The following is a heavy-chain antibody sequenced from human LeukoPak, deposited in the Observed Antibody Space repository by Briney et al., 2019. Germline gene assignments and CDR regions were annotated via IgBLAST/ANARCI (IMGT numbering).Heavy chain of an antibody. Sequence: GGSLRLSCAASGFPFSTYSMNWVRQAPGKGLEWVSSISSSSNYIYYADSVKGRFSISRDDAKNLLFLQMNGLRVEDTAVYYCARDMTTATTCYLEHWGQGTLVTVSS. CDR3: ARDMTTATTCYLEH. J-gene: IGHJ1*01. CDR2: ISSSSNYI. CDR1: GFPFSTYS. V-gene: IGHV3-21*06. D-gene: IGHD4-17*01.